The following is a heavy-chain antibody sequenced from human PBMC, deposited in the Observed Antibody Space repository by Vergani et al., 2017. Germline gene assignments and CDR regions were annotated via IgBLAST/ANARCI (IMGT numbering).Heavy chain of an antibody. D-gene: IGHD3-10*01. CDR2: VNQDGREK. CDR1: GFISSSYW. Sequence: EGQLVESGGDWVQRGGSLRLSCAASGFISSSYWMSWVRQAPGKGLEWVANVNQDGREKYYVDYVRGRFTISSDNAKNSIYLQMNSLRAEDTAVYFCVRVPLSRRGSWNYGFNNFHGMDVWGQGTTVIVSS. J-gene: IGHJ6*02. CDR3: VRVPLSRRGSWNYGFNNFHGMDV. V-gene: IGHV3-7*01.